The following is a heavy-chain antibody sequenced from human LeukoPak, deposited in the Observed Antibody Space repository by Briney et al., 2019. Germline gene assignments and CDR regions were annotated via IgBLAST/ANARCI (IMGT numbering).Heavy chain of an antibody. Sequence: GGSLRLSCAASGFTFSGYGMHWVRQAPGKGLEWVAFIRYDGSNKYYADSVKGRFTISRDNSKNTMYLQMNSLRAEDTAVYYCAKDLDYYDSSGYYPTFDYWGQGTLVTVSS. CDR2: IRYDGSNK. J-gene: IGHJ4*02. V-gene: IGHV3-30*02. D-gene: IGHD3-22*01. CDR1: GFTFSGYG. CDR3: AKDLDYYDSSGYYPTFDY.